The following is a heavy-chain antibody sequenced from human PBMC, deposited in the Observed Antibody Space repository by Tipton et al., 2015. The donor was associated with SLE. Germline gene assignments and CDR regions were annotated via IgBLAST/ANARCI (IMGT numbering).Heavy chain of an antibody. J-gene: IGHJ5*02. D-gene: IGHD3-3*01. CDR3: ARGSQITIFGVVILGPLFA. CDR2: INHSGST. CDR1: GGSFSGYY. Sequence: TLSLTCAVYGGSFSGYYWSWIRQPPGKGLEWIGEINHSGSTNYNPSLKSRVTISVDTSKNQFSLKLSSVTAADTAVYYCARGSQITIFGVVILGPLFAWGQGTLVTVSS. V-gene: IGHV4-34*01.